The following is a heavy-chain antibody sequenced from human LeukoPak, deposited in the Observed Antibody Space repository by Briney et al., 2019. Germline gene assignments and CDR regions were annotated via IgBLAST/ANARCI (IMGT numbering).Heavy chain of an antibody. Sequence: GGSLRLSCAASGFTFSSYSMNWVRQAPGKGLEWVSYISSSSSTIYYADSVKGRFTISRDNAKNSLYLQMNSLRAEDTAVYYCAKAGQWLARIDFDYWGQGTLVTVSS. J-gene: IGHJ4*02. CDR1: GFTFSSYS. CDR2: ISSSSSTI. V-gene: IGHV3-48*01. D-gene: IGHD6-19*01. CDR3: AKAGQWLARIDFDY.